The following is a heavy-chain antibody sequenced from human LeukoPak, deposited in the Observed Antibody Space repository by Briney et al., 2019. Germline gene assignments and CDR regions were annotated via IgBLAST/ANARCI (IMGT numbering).Heavy chain of an antibody. V-gene: IGHV4-34*01. D-gene: IGHD2-15*01. Sequence: KPSETLSLTCAVYGGSFSGHYWSWIRQPPGKGLEWIGEINHSGSTNYSPSLKGRVTISIDTSQNQFYLRLTSVTAADTAVYYCARFSQYSGSPYHDLDYWGQGTLVSVSS. CDR3: ARFSQYSGSPYHDLDY. J-gene: IGHJ4*02. CDR1: GGSFSGHY. CDR2: INHSGST.